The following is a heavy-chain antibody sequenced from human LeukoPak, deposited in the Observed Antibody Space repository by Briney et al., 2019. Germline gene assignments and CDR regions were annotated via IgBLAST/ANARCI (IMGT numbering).Heavy chain of an antibody. CDR3: AKSTSSTPFDY. CDR1: GFTFSSYA. D-gene: IGHD6-13*01. J-gene: IGHJ4*02. V-gene: IGHV3-23*01. Sequence: GGSLRLSCAASGFTFSSYAVSWVRQAPGKGLEWVSAISGSGGSTYYADSVKGRFTISRDNSENTLYLQMNSLRAEDTAVYYCAKSTSSTPFDYWGQGTLVTVSS. CDR2: ISGSGGST.